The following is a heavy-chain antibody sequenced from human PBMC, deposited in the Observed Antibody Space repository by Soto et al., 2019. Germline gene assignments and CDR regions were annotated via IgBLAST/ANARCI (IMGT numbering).Heavy chain of an antibody. Sequence: QVQLVESGGGVVQPGRSLRLFCAASGFTFSSYGMHWVRQAPGKGLEWVAVISYDGSNKYYADSVKGRFTISRDNSKNTLYLQMNSLRAEDTAVYYCAKDHDCSGGSCYSFDEYYFDYWGQGTLVTVSS. D-gene: IGHD2-15*01. CDR1: GFTFSSYG. V-gene: IGHV3-30*18. CDR2: ISYDGSNK. J-gene: IGHJ4*02. CDR3: AKDHDCSGGSCYSFDEYYFDY.